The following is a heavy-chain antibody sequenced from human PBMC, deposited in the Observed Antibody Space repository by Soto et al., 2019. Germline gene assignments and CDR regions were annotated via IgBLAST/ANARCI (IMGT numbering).Heavy chain of an antibody. CDR3: AREVGYGDFSAALLD. V-gene: IGHV1-69*01. Sequence: VQLMQSGAEVKQPGSSVKVSCKASGGTFSSHSINWVRQAPGQGLEWMGGIITLFGTANYAQNFQGRVTITADQSTSTADMELNSLRSDDAAVYYCAREVGYGDFSAALLDWGQGTLVTVSS. CDR2: IITLFGTA. J-gene: IGHJ4*02. D-gene: IGHD4-17*01. CDR1: GGTFSSHS.